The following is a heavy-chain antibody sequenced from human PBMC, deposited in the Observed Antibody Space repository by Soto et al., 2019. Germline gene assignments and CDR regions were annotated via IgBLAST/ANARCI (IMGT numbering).Heavy chain of an antibody. J-gene: IGHJ1*01. V-gene: IGHV3-30-3*01. D-gene: IGHD3-22*01. CDR2: ISHDGSNK. CDR3: AREDESSGYAGTFHN. Sequence: QVQLVESGGGVVQPGTSLRLSCAASGFTFSTSVMHWVRQAPGKGLEWVALISHDGSNKVYIDSVKGRFIISRDNSKNTMYVEMNSLRNEDTAVYYCAREDESSGYAGTFHNWGQGTLAIVSS. CDR1: GFTFSTSV.